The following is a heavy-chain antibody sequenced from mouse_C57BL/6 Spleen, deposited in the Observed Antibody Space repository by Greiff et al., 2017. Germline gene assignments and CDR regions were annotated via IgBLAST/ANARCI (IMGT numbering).Heavy chain of an antibody. CDR3: ARAMITTGYYYAMDY. CDR2: IYPGDGDT. V-gene: IGHV1-82*01. D-gene: IGHD2-4*01. Sequence: VQLQQSGPELVKPGASVKISCKASGYAFSSSWMNWVKQRPGKGLEWIGRIYPGDGDTNYNGKFKGKATLTADKSSSTAYMQLSSLTSEDSAVYFCARAMITTGYYYAMDYWGQGTSVTVSS. CDR1: GYAFSSSW. J-gene: IGHJ4*01.